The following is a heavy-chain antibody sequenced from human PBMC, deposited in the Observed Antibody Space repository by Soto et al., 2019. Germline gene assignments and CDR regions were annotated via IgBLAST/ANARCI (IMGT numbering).Heavy chain of an antibody. D-gene: IGHD1-26*01. Sequence: GGSLRLSCAASGFTFSPYYMSWVRQAPGKGLEWVSYISSSSSYTNYADSVKGRFTISRDNAKNSLYLQMNSLRAEDTAVYYCARAISGGAFDIWGQGTMVTVSS. CDR2: ISSSSSYT. J-gene: IGHJ3*02. CDR3: ARAISGGAFDI. CDR1: GFTFSPYY. V-gene: IGHV3-11*05.